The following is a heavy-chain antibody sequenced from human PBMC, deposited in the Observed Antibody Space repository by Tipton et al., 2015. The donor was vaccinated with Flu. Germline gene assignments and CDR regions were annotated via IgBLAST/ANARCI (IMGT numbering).Heavy chain of an antibody. CDR2: LTGDSRSS. D-gene: IGHD2-15*01. V-gene: IGHV3-43*02. Sequence: SLRLSCAASGFTFGDYAMTWVRQAPGKGLEWVSTLTGDSRSSYYADSVKGRFTISRDNSKNSLYLQMNSLRTEDSALYYCAKDYYCSGGNCFAPFNYWGQGTLVTVST. J-gene: IGHJ4*02. CDR1: GFTFGDYA. CDR3: AKDYYCSGGNCFAPFNY.